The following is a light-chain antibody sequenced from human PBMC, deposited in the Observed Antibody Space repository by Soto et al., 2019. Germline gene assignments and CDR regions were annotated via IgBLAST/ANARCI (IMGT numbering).Light chain of an antibody. CDR1: SSDVGSYNL. CDR3: CSYAGSRV. V-gene: IGLV2-23*01. Sequence: QPVLTQPASVSGSPGQSITISCTGTSSDVGSYNLVSWYQQHPGKAPKLMIYEGSKRPSGVSNRFSGSKSGNTASLTISGLHAEDEADYYCCSYAGSRVFGGGTKLTVL. J-gene: IGLJ3*02. CDR2: EGS.